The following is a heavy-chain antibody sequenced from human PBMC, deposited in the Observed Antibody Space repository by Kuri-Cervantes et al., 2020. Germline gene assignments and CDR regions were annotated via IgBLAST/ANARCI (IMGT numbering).Heavy chain of an antibody. Sequence: GESLKISCAAPGLTFSNCAMTWVRQAPGKGLEWVSTISGSGGSTYYAGSVKGRFTISRDNSKNTLYLQMNSLRAEDTAVYYCAKAYHYDSSAYLTPFYWGQGILVTVSS. D-gene: IGHD3-22*01. CDR2: ISGSGGST. CDR1: GLTFSNCA. V-gene: IGHV3-23*01. CDR3: AKAYHYDSSAYLTPFY. J-gene: IGHJ4*02.